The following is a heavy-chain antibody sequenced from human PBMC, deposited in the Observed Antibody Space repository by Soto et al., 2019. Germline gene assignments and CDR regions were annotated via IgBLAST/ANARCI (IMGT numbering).Heavy chain of an antibody. CDR2: ISGSGTTT. Sequence: EVQLLESGGGLVQPGGSLGLSCAASGFSFKTSAMNWVRQSPGKGLEWVAVISGSGTTTNYADSVKGRFTISRDNSKNTLYLQMNSLRADDTAVYLCARGHDFWSGYSYYYGMYVWGQGTTVTVSS. CDR3: ARGHDFWSGYSYYYGMYV. J-gene: IGHJ6*02. D-gene: IGHD3-3*01. V-gene: IGHV3-23*01. CDR1: GFSFKTSA.